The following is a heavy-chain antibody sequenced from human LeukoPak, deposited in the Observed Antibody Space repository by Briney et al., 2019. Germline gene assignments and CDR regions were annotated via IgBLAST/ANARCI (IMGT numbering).Heavy chain of an antibody. CDR1: RGSIMTTHW. CDR2: IYHTGTT. Sequence: SETLSLTCTVSRGSIMTTHWWSWVRQPPGKGLEWIGEIYHTGTTNYSPSLKSRLTISIDRSSNQFSLRLTSVTAADTAVYYCARDSSRIAARVVPFDYWGQGTLVTVSS. V-gene: IGHV4-4*02. CDR3: ARDSSRIAARVVPFDY. D-gene: IGHD6-6*01. J-gene: IGHJ4*02.